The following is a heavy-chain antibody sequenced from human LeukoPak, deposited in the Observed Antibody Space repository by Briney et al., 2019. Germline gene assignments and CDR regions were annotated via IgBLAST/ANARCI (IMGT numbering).Heavy chain of an antibody. Sequence: PGGSLRLSCTTSGFNFDDYSLSWVRQAPGKGLEWVGLIRNKRLGGTIEYAASAKGRFTISTDDSKTIAYLQMDSLKTEDTAMYFCTRDEFGSGTPHFANWGQGTLVTVSS. CDR2: IRNKRLGGTI. D-gene: IGHD3-10*01. CDR1: GFNFDDYS. V-gene: IGHV3-49*04. J-gene: IGHJ4*02. CDR3: TRDEFGSGTPHFAN.